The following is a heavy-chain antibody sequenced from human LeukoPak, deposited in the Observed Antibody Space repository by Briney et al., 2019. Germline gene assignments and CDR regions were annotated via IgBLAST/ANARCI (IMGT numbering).Heavy chain of an antibody. V-gene: IGHV1-8*01. D-gene: IGHD6-13*01. CDR2: MNPNSGNT. Sequence: ASVKVSCKASGYTFTSCDINWVRQATGQGLEWMGWMNPNSGNTGYAQKFQGRVTMTRDTSTSTVYMELSSLRSEDTAVYYCARGRDMAIAAAGLGNFDYWGQGTLVTVSS. CDR1: GYTFTSCD. J-gene: IGHJ4*02. CDR3: ARGRDMAIAAAGLGNFDY.